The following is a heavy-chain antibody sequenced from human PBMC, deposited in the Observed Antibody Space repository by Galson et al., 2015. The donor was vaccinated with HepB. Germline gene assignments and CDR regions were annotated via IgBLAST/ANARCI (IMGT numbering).Heavy chain of an antibody. CDR3: AKMSGSSFNLDQ. D-gene: IGHD6-13*01. Sequence: SVKVSCKASGGTFSSYGITWVRQAPGQGLEWMGMIIPVLGLANYAQKFQGRVTITAVKSTNTAYMELSSLRSEDTAVYYCAKMSGSSFNLDQWGQGTLVTVSS. CDR2: IIPVLGLA. J-gene: IGHJ4*02. CDR1: GGTFSSYG. V-gene: IGHV1-69*04.